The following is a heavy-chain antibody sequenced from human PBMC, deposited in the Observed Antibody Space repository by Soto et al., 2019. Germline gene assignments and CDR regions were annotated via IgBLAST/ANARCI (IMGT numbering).Heavy chain of an antibody. Sequence: ESGGGVVQPGRSLRLSCAASGFTFSSYGIHWVRQAPGKGLEWVAVISYDGSNKYYADSVKGRFTISRDNSKNTLYLQMNSLRAEDTAVYYCAKDRGPYYYGMDVWGQGTTVTVSS. CDR1: GFTFSSYG. CDR2: ISYDGSNK. J-gene: IGHJ6*02. CDR3: AKDRGPYYYGMDV. V-gene: IGHV3-30*18. D-gene: IGHD3-10*01.